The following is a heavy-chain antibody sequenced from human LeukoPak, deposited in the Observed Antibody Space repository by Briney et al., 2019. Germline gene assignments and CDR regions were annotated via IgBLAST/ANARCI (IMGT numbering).Heavy chain of an antibody. CDR2: IYTSGST. Sequence: SETLSLTCTVSGGSISSGSYYWSWIRQPAGKGLEWIGRIYTSGSTNYNPSLKSRVTISVDTSKNQFSLKLSSVTAADTAVYYCARLGGISVARDIWGQGTMVTVSS. CDR3: ARLGGISVARDI. J-gene: IGHJ3*02. D-gene: IGHD3-16*01. V-gene: IGHV4-61*02. CDR1: GGSISSGSYY.